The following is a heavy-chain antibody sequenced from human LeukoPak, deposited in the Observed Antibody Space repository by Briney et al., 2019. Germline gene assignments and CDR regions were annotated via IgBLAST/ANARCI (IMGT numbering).Heavy chain of an antibody. CDR1: GGSISSYY. Sequence: SETLSLTCTVSGGSISSYYWSWIRQPPGKGLEWIGYIYYSGSTNYKPSLKSRVTISVDTSKNQFSLKLTSVTAADTAVYYCARYSSSWYYFDYWGQGTLVTVSS. CDR2: IYYSGST. CDR3: ARYSSSWYYFDY. D-gene: IGHD6-13*01. V-gene: IGHV4-59*08. J-gene: IGHJ4*02.